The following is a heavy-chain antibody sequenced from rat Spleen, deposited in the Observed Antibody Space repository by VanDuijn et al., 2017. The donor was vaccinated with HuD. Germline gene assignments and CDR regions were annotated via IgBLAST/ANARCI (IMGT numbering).Heavy chain of an antibody. CDR1: GFTFSSFP. D-gene: IGHD1-12*03. CDR2: ISSGGGGT. V-gene: IGHV5-25*01. J-gene: IGHJ4*01. CDR3: ARHHYDGYYHGPVFGVMDA. Sequence: EVQLVDHGGGLVQPGRSLNLSCAASGFTFSSFPMAWVRQAPKKGLEWVASISSGGGGTYSPDSVKDRFTISRDNAKSTLYLQMDSLRSEDTASYYCARHHYDGYYHGPVFGVMDAWGQGASVTVSS.